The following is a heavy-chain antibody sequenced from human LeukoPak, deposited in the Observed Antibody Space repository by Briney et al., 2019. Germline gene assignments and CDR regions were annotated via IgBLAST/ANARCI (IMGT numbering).Heavy chain of an antibody. Sequence: SETLSLTCAVYGGSFSGYYWSWIRQPPGKGLEWIGEINHSGSTNYNPSLKSRVTISVDTSKNQFSLKLSSVTAADTAVYYCARRYYYGSGSYYWYNWFDPWGQGTLVTVSS. D-gene: IGHD3-10*01. J-gene: IGHJ5*02. CDR1: GGSFSGYY. V-gene: IGHV4-34*01. CDR3: ARRYYYGSGSYYWYNWFDP. CDR2: INHSGST.